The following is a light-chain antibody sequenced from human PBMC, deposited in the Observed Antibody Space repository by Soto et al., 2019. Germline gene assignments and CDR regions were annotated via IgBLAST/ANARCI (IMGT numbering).Light chain of an antibody. CDR1: QSVSSSY. Sequence: EVELTQSPGTLYLSPGERATLSCRASQSVSSSYLAWYQQKPGQAPRILIYGASARATGIPDRFSVSGSRTDFALTISRLEPEDFAVYFCQYYGTSIPITFGQGTRLEIK. CDR3: QYYGTSIPIT. CDR2: GAS. J-gene: IGKJ5*01. V-gene: IGKV3-20*01.